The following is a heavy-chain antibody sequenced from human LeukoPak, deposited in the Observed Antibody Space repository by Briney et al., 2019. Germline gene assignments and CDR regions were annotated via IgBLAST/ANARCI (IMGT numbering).Heavy chain of an antibody. CDR3: AKNPDFFYYGMDV. CDR2: ISYAGSNK. CDR1: GFTLSTYW. Sequence: GGSLRLSCAAPGFTLSTYWTHGVRQAPGKGLEWVAVISYAGSNKYYADSVKGRFSISRDNSKNTQYLHMNGLRTEDSAVYYCAKNPDFFYYGMDVWGQGTTVTVSS. V-gene: IGHV3-30*18. J-gene: IGHJ6*02.